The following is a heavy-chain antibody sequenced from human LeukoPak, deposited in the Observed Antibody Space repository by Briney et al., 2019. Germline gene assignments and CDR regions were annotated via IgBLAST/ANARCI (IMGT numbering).Heavy chain of an antibody. D-gene: IGHD5-24*01. CDR3: ARERAVKARIGGMDV. V-gene: IGHV3-21*06. CDR2: ISESSSHT. J-gene: IGHJ6*02. Sequence: PGGSLTLSCEASGFTFSGYSMNWVRQAPGKGLEWVSYISESSSHTYNADSVKGRFTISRDNAKNSLYLQMNSLRVEDTGIYYCARERAVKARIGGMDVWGQGTTVIVSS. CDR1: GFTFSGYS.